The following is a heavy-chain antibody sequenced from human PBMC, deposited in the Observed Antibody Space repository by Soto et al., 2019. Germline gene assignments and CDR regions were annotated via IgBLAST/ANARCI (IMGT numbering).Heavy chain of an antibody. CDR3: TTGGLGYCSSTSCSDAFDI. J-gene: IGHJ3*02. V-gene: IGHV3-15*01. Sequence: GGSLRLSCAASGFTFSNAWMSWVRQAPGKGLEWVGRIKSKTDGGTTDYAAPVKGRFTISRDDSKNTLYLQMNSLKTEDTAVYYCTTGGLGYCSSTSCSDAFDIWGQGTMVTVSS. CDR2: IKSKTDGGTT. D-gene: IGHD2-2*01. CDR1: GFTFSNAW.